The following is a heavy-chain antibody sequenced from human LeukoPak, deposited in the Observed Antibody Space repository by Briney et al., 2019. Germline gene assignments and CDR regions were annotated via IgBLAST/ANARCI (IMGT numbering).Heavy chain of an antibody. Sequence: PGGSLRLSCAASGFTFSDYYMSWIRQAPGKGLEWVSYISSSGSTIYYADSVKGRFTISRDNAKNSLYLQMNSLRAEDTAVYYCARRGYCSSTSCYEYYYGMDVWGQGTTVTVSS. V-gene: IGHV3-11*01. CDR1: GFTFSDYY. CDR3: ARRGYCSSTSCYEYYYGMDV. J-gene: IGHJ6*02. D-gene: IGHD2-2*01. CDR2: ISSSGSTI.